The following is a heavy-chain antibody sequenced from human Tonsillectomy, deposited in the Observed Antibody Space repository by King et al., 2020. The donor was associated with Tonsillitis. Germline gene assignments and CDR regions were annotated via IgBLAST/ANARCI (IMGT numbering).Heavy chain of an antibody. CDR1: GGSINSYF. CDR3: ATNSSNRYYFDH. J-gene: IGHJ4*02. D-gene: IGHD6-19*01. CDR2: IDYSGATKYHTGTT. Sequence: QLQESGPGLVKPSETLSLTCTVSGGSINSYFWTWIRQPPGKGLEWIGYIDYSGATKYHTGTTNSNPSLKSRVTISVDTSKNQFSLKLKSVTAADTAVYYCATNSSNRYYFDHWGQGTLVSVSS. V-gene: IGHV4-59*01.